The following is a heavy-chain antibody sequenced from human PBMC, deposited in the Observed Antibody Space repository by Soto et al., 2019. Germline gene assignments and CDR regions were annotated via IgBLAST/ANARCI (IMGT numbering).Heavy chain of an antibody. D-gene: IGHD3-22*01. CDR2: IYYSGST. Sequence: PSETLSLTCTVSGGSISSYYWSWIRQPPGKGLEWIGYIYYSGSTNYNPSLKSRVTISVDTSKNQFSLKLSSVTAADTAVYYCARDSNYYDSSGSRGFDYWGQGTLVTVSS. CDR1: GGSISSYY. CDR3: ARDSNYYDSSGSRGFDY. J-gene: IGHJ4*02. V-gene: IGHV4-59*01.